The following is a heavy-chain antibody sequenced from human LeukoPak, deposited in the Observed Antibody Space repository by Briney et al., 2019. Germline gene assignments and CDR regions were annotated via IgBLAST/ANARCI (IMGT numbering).Heavy chain of an antibody. Sequence: GESPKTTAKGTGYSVTSYCIGRVRRSPGKTLKCIARVEPSDSYTNYSPSFQGHVTISADKSISTAYLQWSSLKASDTAMYYCARSASSSYDILTGYPARILGYWGQGTLVTVSS. J-gene: IGHJ4*02. CDR2: VEPSDSYT. V-gene: IGHV5-10-1*01. CDR3: ARSASSSYDILTGYPARILGY. D-gene: IGHD3-9*01. CDR1: GYSVTSYC.